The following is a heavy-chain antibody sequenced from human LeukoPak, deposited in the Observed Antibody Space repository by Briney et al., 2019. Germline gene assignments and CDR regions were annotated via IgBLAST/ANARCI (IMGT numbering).Heavy chain of an antibody. V-gene: IGHV4-34*01. Sequence: SETLSLTCAVYGGSFSGYYWSWIRQPPGKGLEWIGEINHSGSTNYNPSLKGRVTISVDTSKNQFSLKLSSVTAADTAVYYCARGVATISFDYWGQGTLVTVSS. J-gene: IGHJ4*02. D-gene: IGHD5-12*01. CDR2: INHSGST. CDR3: ARGVATISFDY. CDR1: GGSFSGYY.